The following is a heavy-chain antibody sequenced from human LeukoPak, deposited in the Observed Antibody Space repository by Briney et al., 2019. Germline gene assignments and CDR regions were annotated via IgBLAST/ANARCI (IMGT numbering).Heavy chain of an antibody. Sequence: GASVKVSCKASGGTFSSYAISWVRQAPGQGLEWMGRIIPIFGTANYAQKFQGRVTITTDESTSTAYMELSSLRSEDTAVYYCAKGSRGYSNYFDYWGQGTLVTVSS. CDR3: AKGSRGYSNYFDY. CDR1: GGTFSSYA. J-gene: IGHJ4*02. CDR2: IIPIFGTA. D-gene: IGHD4-11*01. V-gene: IGHV1-69*05.